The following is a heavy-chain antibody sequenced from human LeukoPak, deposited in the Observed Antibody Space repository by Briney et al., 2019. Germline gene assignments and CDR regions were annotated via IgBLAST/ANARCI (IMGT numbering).Heavy chain of an antibody. J-gene: IGHJ4*02. CDR2: ISAYNGNT. D-gene: IGHD3-22*01. CDR3: ARDLNPTYYYDSSASKPTDY. CDR1: GYTFTSYG. Sequence: ASVKVSCKASGYTFTSYGISWVRQAPGQGLEWMGWISAYNGNTNYAQKLQGRVTMTTDTSTSTAYMELRSLRSDDTAVYYCARDLNPTYYYDSSASKPTDYWGQGTLVTVSS. V-gene: IGHV1-18*01.